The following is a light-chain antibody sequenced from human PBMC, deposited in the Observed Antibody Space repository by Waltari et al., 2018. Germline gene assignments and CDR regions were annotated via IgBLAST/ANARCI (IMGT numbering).Light chain of an antibody. J-gene: IGKJ1*01. Sequence: DIVMTQSPDSLAVSLGERATIHFKSSQGVLYSSNNKNFLAWYQQKPGQPPKLLIYWASTRESGVPDRFSGSGSGTDFTLTISSLQAEDVAVYYCQQYYSTPPRFGQGTKVEI. V-gene: IGKV4-1*01. CDR3: QQYYSTPPR. CDR2: WAS. CDR1: QGVLYSSNNKNF.